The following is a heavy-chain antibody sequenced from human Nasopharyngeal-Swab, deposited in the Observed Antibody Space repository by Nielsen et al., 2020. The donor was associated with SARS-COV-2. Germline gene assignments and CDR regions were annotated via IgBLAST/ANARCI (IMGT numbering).Heavy chain of an antibody. V-gene: IGHV4-59*13. CDR2: ISYSGGA. J-gene: IGHJ5*02. CDR3: AKYAHYDFLSGYHLGWFDP. D-gene: IGHD3-3*01. Sequence: PGTGLEWIGYISYSGGANYNLSLKSRVTISVDTSKNQFSLKLNSVTAADTAVYYCAKYAHYDFLSGYHLGWFDPWGQGTLVTVSS.